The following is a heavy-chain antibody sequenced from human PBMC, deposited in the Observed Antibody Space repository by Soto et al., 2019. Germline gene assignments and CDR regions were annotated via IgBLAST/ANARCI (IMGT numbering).Heavy chain of an antibody. D-gene: IGHD3-10*01. CDR2: ISYDGTNV. J-gene: IGHJ4*02. CDR3: ANGVVRDHAYFDC. Sequence: WVSRRRSWTVSGCTFTAFARYLVRQGPGKALDWVSRISYDGTNVDYAGSVRGRLTISRDNSKNTLYLDMNSLSAADSAVYFGANGVVRDHAYFDCWGKGTLVTVSS. V-gene: IGHV3-30*18. CDR1: GCTFTAFA.